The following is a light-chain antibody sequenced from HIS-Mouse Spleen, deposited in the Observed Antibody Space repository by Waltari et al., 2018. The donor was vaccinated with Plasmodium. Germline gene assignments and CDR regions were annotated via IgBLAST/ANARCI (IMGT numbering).Light chain of an antibody. CDR2: EAS. CDR1: ALPKKY. J-gene: IGLJ2*01. V-gene: IGLV3-10*01. Sequence: SYELTQPPSVSVSPGQTARITCSGDALPKKYAYWYQQKSGQAPVLVIYEASQRPSGIPWRFSGSSSGTMATLTISGAQVEDEADYYCYSTDSSGNHRVFGGGTKLTVL. CDR3: YSTDSSGNHRV.